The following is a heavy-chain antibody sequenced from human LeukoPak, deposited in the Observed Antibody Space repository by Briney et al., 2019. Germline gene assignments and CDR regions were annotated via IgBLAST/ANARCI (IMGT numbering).Heavy chain of an antibody. D-gene: IGHD2-15*01. CDR1: CGSFSGYY. J-gene: IGHJ5*02. CDR2: INHSGST. V-gene: IGHV4-34*01. Sequence: TSETLSLTCVVYCGSFSGYYWSWIRQPPGKGLEWIGEINHSGSTNYNPSLKSRVTISVDTSKNQFSLKLSSVTAADTAVYYCARHRSYCSGGSCYGSFDPWGQGTLVTVSS. CDR3: ARHRSYCSGGSCYGSFDP.